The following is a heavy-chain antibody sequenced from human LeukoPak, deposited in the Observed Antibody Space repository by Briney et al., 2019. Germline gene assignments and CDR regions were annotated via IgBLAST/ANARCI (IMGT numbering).Heavy chain of an antibody. V-gene: IGHV3-23*01. CDR2: ISGSGDTA. Sequence: GGSLRLSCAASGVTFSSYAMSWVRQAPGKGLEWVSLISGSGDTAYYLDSVKGRFTISRDNSKNTLSLQMNSLRAEDTAVYYCAPDLRGSAWSLDDWGQGTLVTVSS. D-gene: IGHD6-13*01. CDR3: APDLRGSAWSLDD. CDR1: GVTFSSYA. J-gene: IGHJ4*02.